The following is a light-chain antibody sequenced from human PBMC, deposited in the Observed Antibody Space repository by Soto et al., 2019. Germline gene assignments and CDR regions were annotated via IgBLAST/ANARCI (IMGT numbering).Light chain of an antibody. CDR2: GTF. J-gene: IGKJ1*01. Sequence: AIQMTQSPSSLSASVGDRVTITCRASQDIRTELGWYQQKPGKAPRLLIYGTFSLQSGVPSRFSGSGSGTDFTLTISSLQPDDSATYYCLQDFKYPRTFGQGTMVEVK. CDR3: LQDFKYPRT. CDR1: QDIRTE. V-gene: IGKV1-6*01.